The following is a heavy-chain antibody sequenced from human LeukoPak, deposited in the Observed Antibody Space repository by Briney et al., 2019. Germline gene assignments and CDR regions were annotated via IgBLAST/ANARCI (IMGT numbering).Heavy chain of an antibody. CDR3: AKSLGVGGYTRYKGFDQ. V-gene: IGHV3-23*01. D-gene: IGHD3-16*02. CDR1: GFTFNSFA. CDR2: ISGSDGSS. Sequence: PGGSLRLSCAASGFTFNSFAMNWLRQAPGKGLEWVSSISGSDGSSHYADFVKGRFTISRDNSKNTLHLQMSSLRAEDTAVSYCAKSLGVGGYTRYKGFDQWGQGTPVTVSS. J-gene: IGHJ4*02.